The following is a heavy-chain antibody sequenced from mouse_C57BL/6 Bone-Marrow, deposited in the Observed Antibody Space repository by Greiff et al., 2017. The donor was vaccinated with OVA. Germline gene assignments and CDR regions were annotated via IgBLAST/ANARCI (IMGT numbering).Heavy chain of an antibody. CDR2: IYPRSGNT. J-gene: IGHJ2*01. CDR1: GYTFTSYG. CDR3: ARSPIYYYGSSFFDD. D-gene: IGHD1-1*01. V-gene: IGHV1-81*01. Sequence: VQGVESGAELARPGASVKLSCKASGYTFTSYGISWVKQRTGQGLEWIGEIYPRSGNTYYNEKFKGKATLTADKSSSTAYMELRSLTSEDSAVYFCARSPIYYYGSSFFDDWGQGTTLTVSS.